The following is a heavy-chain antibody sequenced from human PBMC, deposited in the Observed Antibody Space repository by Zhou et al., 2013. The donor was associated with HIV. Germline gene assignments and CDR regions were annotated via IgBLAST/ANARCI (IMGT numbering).Heavy chain of an antibody. CDR1: EGTFGRYA. J-gene: IGHJ6*03. CDR2: IIPLFETT. Sequence: QVHLVQSGAEVKKAGSAVMVSCKASEGTFGRYAVSWVRQAPGQGLEWMGGIIPLFETTKYAQKFQGRVTITTDASTSTVYMELSSLRSEDTAVYYCARERWIYSDSSGYYKYYYYYMDVWGKGTTVIVSS. D-gene: IGHD3-22*01. CDR3: ARERWIYSDSSGYYKYYYYYMDV. V-gene: IGHV1-69*05.